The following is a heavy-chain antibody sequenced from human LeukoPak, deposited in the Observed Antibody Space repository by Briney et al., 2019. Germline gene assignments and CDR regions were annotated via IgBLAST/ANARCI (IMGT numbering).Heavy chain of an antibody. CDR2: ISYDGSNK. Sequence: PGRSLRLSCAASGFTFSSYGMHWVRQAPGKGLEWVAVISYDGSNKYYADSVKGRFTISRDNSKNTLYLQMNSLRAEDTAVYYCAKDTASSGWYPWGQGTLVTVSS. CDR3: AKDTASSGWYP. V-gene: IGHV3-30*18. D-gene: IGHD6-19*01. CDR1: GFTFSSYG. J-gene: IGHJ5*02.